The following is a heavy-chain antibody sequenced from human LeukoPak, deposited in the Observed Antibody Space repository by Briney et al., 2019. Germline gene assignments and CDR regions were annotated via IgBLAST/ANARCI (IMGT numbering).Heavy chain of an antibody. J-gene: IGHJ4*02. CDR3: ARLVESSNRWYFDY. D-gene: IGHD6-13*01. CDR1: GYSFTSYW. Sequence: GESLKISCKGSGYSFTSYWIGWVRQMPGKGLEWMGIIYPGDSDTRYSPSFQGQVTISGDKSISTAYLQWSGLKASDTAMYYCARLVESSNRWYFDYWGQGTLVTVSS. V-gene: IGHV5-51*01. CDR2: IYPGDSDT.